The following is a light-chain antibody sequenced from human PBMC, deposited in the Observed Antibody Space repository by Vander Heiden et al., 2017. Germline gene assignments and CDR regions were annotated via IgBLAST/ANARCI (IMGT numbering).Light chain of an antibody. CDR3: QAWDSRTVV. V-gene: IGLV3-1*01. J-gene: IGLJ2*01. CDR1: KWGNKD. Sequence: YEVTQPPSVSVYPGQTARKTCSGDKWGNKDVCWYQQQTGQSPLWVLYQDRERPSGIPGRFSGSNSVNTATLTISGAQAMDEADYYCQAWDSRTVVFCGGTKLPVL. CDR2: QDR.